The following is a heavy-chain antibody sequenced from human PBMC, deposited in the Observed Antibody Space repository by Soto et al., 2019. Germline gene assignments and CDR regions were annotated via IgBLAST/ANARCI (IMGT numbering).Heavy chain of an antibody. V-gene: IGHV1-18*01. J-gene: IGHJ4*02. Sequence: SXKVSFKASNYTXITYGSTLVRQAPGQGLAWVGWITPYNCNTNYGQNFQGRVTMTADTSTSTAYMELGSLTTDDTAVYYCARDTSFYFAYWGQGTRGTVS. CDR1: NYTXITYG. D-gene: IGHD2-2*01. CDR3: ARDTSFYFAY. CDR2: ITPYNCNT.